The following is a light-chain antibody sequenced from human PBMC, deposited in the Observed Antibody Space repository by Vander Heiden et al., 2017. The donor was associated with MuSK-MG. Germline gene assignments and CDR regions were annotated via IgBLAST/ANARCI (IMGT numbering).Light chain of an antibody. CDR2: DVS. CDR1: SSYFGGYTY. V-gene: IGLV2-11*01. J-gene: IGLJ1*01. CDR3: CSEAGSFTNLYV. Sequence: QSALTQPRSVSGSPGPSGTISCTGTSSYFGGYTYVSWYQQHPGKAPKLIIYDVSNRPSGVPDRFSGSKSGNTAAMTIAGLQAEEEADDYCCSEAGSFTNLYVFGPGTKVTVL.